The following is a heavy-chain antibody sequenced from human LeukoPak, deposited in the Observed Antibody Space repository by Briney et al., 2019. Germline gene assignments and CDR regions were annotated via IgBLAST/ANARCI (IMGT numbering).Heavy chain of an antibody. D-gene: IGHD3-22*01. CDR1: GFTFSSYS. CDR3: ARDYYYDSSGYKFDY. Sequence: GGSLRLSCAASGFTFSSYSMNWVRQAPGKGLEWVSSISSSSSYIYYADSVKGRFTISRDSAKNSLYLQMNSLRAEDTAVYYCARDYYYDSSGYKFDYWGQGTLVTVSS. CDR2: ISSSSSYI. J-gene: IGHJ4*02. V-gene: IGHV3-21*01.